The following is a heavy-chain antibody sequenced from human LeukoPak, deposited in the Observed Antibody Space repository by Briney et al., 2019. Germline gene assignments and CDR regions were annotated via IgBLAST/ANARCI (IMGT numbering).Heavy chain of an antibody. J-gene: IGHJ6*02. CDR1: GFTFSIYA. CDR2: ILYDGTNK. CDR3: ARPRARYFDGMDV. Sequence: GRSLRLSCAASGFTFSIYAMHWVRQAPGKGLGWVAVILYDGTNKYSADSVKGRFTISRDNSKNTLYLQMNSLRAEDTAVYYCARPRARYFDGMDVWGQGTTVTVSS. V-gene: IGHV3-30-3*01. D-gene: IGHD3-9*01.